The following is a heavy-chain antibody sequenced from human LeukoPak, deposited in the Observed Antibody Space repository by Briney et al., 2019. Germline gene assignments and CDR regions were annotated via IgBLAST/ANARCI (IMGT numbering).Heavy chain of an antibody. CDR3: TGPVGATKNY. D-gene: IGHD1-26*01. J-gene: IGHJ4*02. CDR2: ISSSGSTI. Sequence: GGSLRLSCAASGFSLSSYAMSWVRQAPGKGLEWVSYISSSGSTIYYADSVKGRFTISRDNAKNSLYLQMNSLKTEDTAVYYCTGPVGATKNYWDQGTLVTVSS. CDR1: GFSLSSYA. V-gene: IGHV3-48*04.